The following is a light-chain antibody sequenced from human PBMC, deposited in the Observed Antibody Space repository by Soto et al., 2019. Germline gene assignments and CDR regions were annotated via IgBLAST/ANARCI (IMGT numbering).Light chain of an antibody. CDR1: QSISIW. J-gene: IGKJ1*01. CDR2: DAS. Sequence: DIQMTHSPSTLSASVGDTVTITCRASQSISIWLAWYQQKPGKAPKLLIYDASNLESGVPSRFSGSGSGTEFTLTISSLQPDDFATYYCQQYNSYSPFGQGTKVDIK. V-gene: IGKV1-5*01. CDR3: QQYNSYSP.